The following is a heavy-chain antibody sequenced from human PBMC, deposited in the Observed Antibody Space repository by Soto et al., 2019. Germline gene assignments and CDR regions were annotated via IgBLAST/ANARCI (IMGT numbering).Heavy chain of an antibody. CDR1: GYTFTTYG. CDR3: ARDLPFQGDSGGYFDY. D-gene: IGHD2-21*02. CDR2: ISAYTSKT. V-gene: IGHV1-18*01. J-gene: IGHJ4*02. Sequence: ASVKVSFKASGYTFTTYGISWVRQAPGQGLEWLGWISAYTSKTHYAQKLQGRLTMTTDTSTSTAYMEMRSLRPDDTAVYFCARDLPFQGDSGGYFDYLDPRTLVTVSS.